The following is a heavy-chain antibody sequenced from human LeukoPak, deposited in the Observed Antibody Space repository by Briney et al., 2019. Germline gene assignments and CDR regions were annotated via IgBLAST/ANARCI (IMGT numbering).Heavy chain of an antibody. CDR1: GGSISSYY. J-gene: IGHJ4*02. Sequence: SETLSLTCTVSGGSISSYYWSWIRQPPGKGLEWIGYIYYSGSTSYNPSLKSRVTISVDTSKNQFSLKLSSVTAADTAVYYCARSQYYYDSSALNYWGQGTLVTVSS. CDR3: ARSQYYYDSSALNY. V-gene: IGHV4-59*01. CDR2: IYYSGST. D-gene: IGHD3-22*01.